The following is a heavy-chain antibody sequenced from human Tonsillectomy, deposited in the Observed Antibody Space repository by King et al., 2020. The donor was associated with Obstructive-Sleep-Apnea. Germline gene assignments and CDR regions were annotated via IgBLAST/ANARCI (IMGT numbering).Heavy chain of an antibody. CDR2: INPSGGST. J-gene: IGHJ6*02. D-gene: IGHD5-24*01. CDR1: GYTFTSYY. Sequence: QLVQSGAEVKKPGASVKVSCKASGYTFTSYYIHWVRQAPGQGLEWMGIINPSGGSTSYAQKFQGRVTMTRDTSTSTVYMELSSLRSEDTAVYYCARDILKDGYNPYYYGIDVWGQGTTVTVSS. CDR3: ARDILKDGYNPYYYGIDV. V-gene: IGHV1-46*01.